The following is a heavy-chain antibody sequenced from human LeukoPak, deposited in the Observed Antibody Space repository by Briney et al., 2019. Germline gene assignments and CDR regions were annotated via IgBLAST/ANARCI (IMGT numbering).Heavy chain of an antibody. CDR1: GFTFSNYA. CDR2: ISDSGGST. Sequence: GGSLRPSCAASGFTFSNYAMSWVRQVPGKGLEWVSVISDSGGSTYYADSVKGRFTISRDNSKNTLYLQMNSLRAEDTAVYYCAKALSQYIYVDYWGQGTLVTVSS. D-gene: IGHD5-18*01. V-gene: IGHV3-23*01. J-gene: IGHJ4*02. CDR3: AKALSQYIYVDY.